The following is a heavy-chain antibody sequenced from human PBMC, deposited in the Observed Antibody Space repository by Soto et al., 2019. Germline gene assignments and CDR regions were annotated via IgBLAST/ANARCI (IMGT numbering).Heavy chain of an antibody. Sequence: ASVKVSCKASGYTFTSYDIRWVREATGQGLEWMGWMNPNSGNTGYAQKFQGRVTMTRNTSISTAYMELSSLRSEDTAVYYCARVGAKFRRTFDYWGQGTLVTVSS. CDR1: GYTFTSYD. V-gene: IGHV1-8*01. CDR2: MNPNSGNT. J-gene: IGHJ4*02. D-gene: IGHD1-26*01. CDR3: ARVGAKFRRTFDY.